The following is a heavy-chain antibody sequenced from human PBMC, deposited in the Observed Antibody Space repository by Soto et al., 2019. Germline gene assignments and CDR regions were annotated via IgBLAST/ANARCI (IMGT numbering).Heavy chain of an antibody. Sequence: QVHLVQSGAEVKQPGASVRVSCKASGYTFTNYDITWVRQATGQGLERMGWMNPDSENTGSPQKFQGRVTMTVNTSINTAYMELTSLRSEDTAVYYCTMAQFEFGSYFGLDVWGQGTTVTVSS. J-gene: IGHJ6*02. CDR3: TMAQFEFGSYFGLDV. CDR1: GYTFTNYD. V-gene: IGHV1-8*01. CDR2: MNPDSENT. D-gene: IGHD3-10*01.